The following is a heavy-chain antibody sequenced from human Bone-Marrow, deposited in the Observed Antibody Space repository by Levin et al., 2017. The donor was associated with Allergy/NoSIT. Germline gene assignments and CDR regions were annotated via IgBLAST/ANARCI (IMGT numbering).Heavy chain of an antibody. J-gene: IGHJ6*02. D-gene: IGHD3-9*01. Sequence: GGSLRLSCGASGFTFSRSAMHWVRQAPGKGLEWVAVISNDGSNIYYTDFVKGRFTISRDNSQNTVYLQMNRLRTEDTAVYYCAKSGFDWSGYYYYEMDVWGQGTTVTVSS. CDR2: ISNDGSNI. CDR3: AKSGFDWSGYYYYEMDV. CDR1: GFTFSRSA. V-gene: IGHV3-30*04.